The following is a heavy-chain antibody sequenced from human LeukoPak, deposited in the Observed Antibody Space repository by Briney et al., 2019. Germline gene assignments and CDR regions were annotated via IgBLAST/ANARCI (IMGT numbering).Heavy chain of an antibody. J-gene: IGHJ3*02. V-gene: IGHV1-69*01. Sequence: SVKVSCKASGGTFSSYAISWVRQAPGQGLEWMGGIIPIFGTANYAQKFQGRVTITEDESTSTAYMQLSSLRSEDTAVYYCARSGYCTNGVCYKVRDAFDIWGQGTMVTVSS. CDR3: ARSGYCTNGVCYKVRDAFDI. CDR1: GGTFSSYA. D-gene: IGHD2-8*01. CDR2: IIPIFGTA.